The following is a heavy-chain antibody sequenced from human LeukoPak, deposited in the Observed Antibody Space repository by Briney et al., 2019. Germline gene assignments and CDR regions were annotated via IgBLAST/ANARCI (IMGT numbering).Heavy chain of an antibody. Sequence: GASVKVSCKASGYTFTTYGISWVRQAPGQGLEWMGWMNPNSGNTGYAQKFQGRVTMTRNTSISTAYMELSSLRSEDTAVYYCARGHFLGSGLSNFDYWGQGTLVTVSS. CDR2: MNPNSGNT. CDR3: ARGHFLGSGLSNFDY. J-gene: IGHJ4*02. V-gene: IGHV1-8*02. CDR1: GYTFTTYG. D-gene: IGHD3-16*01.